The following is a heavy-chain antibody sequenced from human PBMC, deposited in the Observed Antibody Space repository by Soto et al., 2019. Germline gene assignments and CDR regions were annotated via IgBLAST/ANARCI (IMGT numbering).Heavy chain of an antibody. CDR2: ISGSDGST. D-gene: IGHD3-10*02. CDR3: AKGFVPGGPSGKWFAP. V-gene: IGHV3-23*01. Sequence: AGGSLRLSCAASGFTFSSYGMNWVRQGPGKGLEWLSAISGSDGSTYYADSMRGRLTISRDNSKNTVYLEMNSLRAEDTAVYYCAKGFVPGGPSGKWFAPWGQGPLVPVSS. CDR1: GFTFSSYG. J-gene: IGHJ5*01.